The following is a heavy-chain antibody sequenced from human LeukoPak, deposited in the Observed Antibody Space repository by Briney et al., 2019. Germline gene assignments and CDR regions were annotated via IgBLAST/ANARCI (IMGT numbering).Heavy chain of an antibody. CDR2: FYASGTT. CDR1: GASISAFL. J-gene: IGHJ4*02. Sequence: SETLSLTCTVSGASISAFLWTCFRNPAGKPLGGFVLFYASGTTLLNPSLKTEFPISLDLPKTRLSLGLPSLTAADTAMYYCARKDGDYWGQGTLVTVS. CDR3: ARKDGDY. V-gene: IGHV4-4*07.